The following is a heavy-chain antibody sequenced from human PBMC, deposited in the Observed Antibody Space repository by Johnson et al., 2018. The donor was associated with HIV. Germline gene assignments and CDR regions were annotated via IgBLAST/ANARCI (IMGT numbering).Heavy chain of an antibody. D-gene: IGHD1-26*01. J-gene: IGHJ3*02. V-gene: IGHV3-11*01. CDR2: ISGSGGST. CDR3: TTDGKTGEPRPAPDLSGSYYGPYAFDI. Sequence: QMLLVESGVGLVKPGGSLRLSCAASGFTFSDYYMSWIRQTPGKGLEWVSYISGSGGSTYYADSVKGRFTISRDNSKNTLYLQMNSLKTEDTAVYYCTTDGKTGEPRPAPDLSGSYYGPYAFDIWGQGTMVTVSS. CDR1: GFTFSDYY.